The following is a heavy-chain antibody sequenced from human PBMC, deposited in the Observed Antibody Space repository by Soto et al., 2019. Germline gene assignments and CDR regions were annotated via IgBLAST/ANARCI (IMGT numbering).Heavy chain of an antibody. D-gene: IGHD4-17*01. V-gene: IGHV4-59*01. CDR1: GGSISSYY. CDR2: IYYSGST. Sequence: ASETLSLTCTVSGGSISSYYWSWIRQPPGKGLEWIGHIYYSGSTNYNPSLKSRVTISVDTSKNQFSLKLSSVTAADTAVYYCARSDYDADAFDIWGQGTMVTVSS. CDR3: ARSDYDADAFDI. J-gene: IGHJ3*02.